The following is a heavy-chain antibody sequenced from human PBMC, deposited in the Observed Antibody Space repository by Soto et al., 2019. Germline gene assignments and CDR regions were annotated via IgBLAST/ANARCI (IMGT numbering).Heavy chain of an antibody. J-gene: IGHJ6*02. CDR1: GYTFTSYA. D-gene: IGHD6-13*01. V-gene: IGHV1-3*01. CDR3: ARVLGGSSSWYNYYGMDV. CDR2: INAGNGNT. Sequence: ASVKVSCKASGYTFTSYAMHWVRQAPGQRLEWMGWINAGNGNTKYSQKFQGRVTITRDTSASTAYMELSSLRSEDTAVYYCARVLGGSSSWYNYYGMDVWGQGTTVTVSS.